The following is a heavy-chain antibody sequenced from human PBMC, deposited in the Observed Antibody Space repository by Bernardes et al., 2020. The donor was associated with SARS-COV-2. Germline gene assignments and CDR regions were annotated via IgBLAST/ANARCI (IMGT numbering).Heavy chain of an antibody. V-gene: IGHV3-11*06. CDR1: GFTFSDYY. Sequence: GGSLRLSCAASGFTFSDYYMGWIRQAPGKGLEWVSSISAVSDYTNYADSVKGRFTISRDNAKNSLYLQMNSLRAEDTAVYYCARESPDPGAFDIWGQGTVVTVSS. J-gene: IGHJ3*02. CDR3: ARESPDPGAFDI. D-gene: IGHD7-27*01. CDR2: ISAVSDYT.